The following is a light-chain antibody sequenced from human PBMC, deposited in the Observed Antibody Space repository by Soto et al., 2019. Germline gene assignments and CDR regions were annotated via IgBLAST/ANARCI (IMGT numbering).Light chain of an antibody. CDR2: EVS. CDR3: MQSTQLLPT. V-gene: IGKV2D-29*02. Sequence: DVVMTQSPLSLSVTPGQPASISCKSSQSLLHITGETFLFWYLQKPGQSPQLLIYEVSTRVSGVPDRFSGSGSGTDFTLEISRVETDDVGIYYCMQSTQLLPTCGQGKRLEIK. CDR1: QSLLHITGETF. J-gene: IGKJ5*01.